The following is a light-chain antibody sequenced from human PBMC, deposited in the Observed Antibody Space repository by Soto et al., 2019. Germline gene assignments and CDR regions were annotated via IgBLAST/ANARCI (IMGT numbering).Light chain of an antibody. V-gene: IGLV1-40*01. CDR1: SSNIGAGYD. J-gene: IGLJ3*02. Sequence: QAVVTQPPSVSGAPGQRVTISCTGRSSNIGAGYDVHWYQQLPGTAPKLLIYGNSNRPSGVPDRFSGSKSGTSASLAITGLQAEDEADHYCQSYDSSLSGWVFGGGTKLTVL. CDR2: GNS. CDR3: QSYDSSLSGWV.